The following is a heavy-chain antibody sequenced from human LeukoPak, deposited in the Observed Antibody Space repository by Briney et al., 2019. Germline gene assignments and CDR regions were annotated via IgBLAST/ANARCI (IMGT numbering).Heavy chain of an antibody. J-gene: IGHJ4*02. CDR1: GYTFTSYY. Sequence: PGTSVKVSCKASGYTFTSYYMHWVRQAPGQGLEWMGIINPSGGSTSYAQKFQGRVTMTRDMSTSTVYMELNSLKSEDTAVYYCGREHVDSSGDGNDYWGQGTLVTVSS. CDR2: INPSGGST. D-gene: IGHD6-19*01. V-gene: IGHV1-46*01. CDR3: GREHVDSSGDGNDY.